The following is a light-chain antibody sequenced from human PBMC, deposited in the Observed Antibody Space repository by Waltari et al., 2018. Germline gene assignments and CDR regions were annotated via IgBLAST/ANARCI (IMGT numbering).Light chain of an antibody. CDR2: DVS. CDR3: QQYLSSPWT. CDR1: QTVRSNY. V-gene: IGKV3D-20*01. Sequence: EIVLTQSPATLSLSPGERATLPCRASQTVRSNYLARYQQKSGLAPRLLIYDVSNRATGIPDRFSGSGSGTDFTLTITRLEPEDFAVYFCQQYLSSPWTFGLGTKEEIK. J-gene: IGKJ1*01.